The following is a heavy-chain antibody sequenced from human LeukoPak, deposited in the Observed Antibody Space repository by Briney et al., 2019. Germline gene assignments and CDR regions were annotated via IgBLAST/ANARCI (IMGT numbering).Heavy chain of an antibody. CDR3: AREGGPYRPLDH. V-gene: IGHV4-4*02. CDR2: IHRSGSP. Sequence: SETLSLTCTVSLDSPTSNFWSWVRQPPGKGLEWIGEIHRSGSPNYNPSLQSRVTISIDRSRNQIVLELSSVTAADTAVYYCAREGGPYRPLDHSGQGTLVTVSS. CDR1: LDSPTSNF. J-gene: IGHJ4*02.